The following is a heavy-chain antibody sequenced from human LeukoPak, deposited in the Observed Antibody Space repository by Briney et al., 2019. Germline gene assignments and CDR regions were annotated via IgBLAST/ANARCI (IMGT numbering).Heavy chain of an antibody. CDR1: GYTLAGYY. J-gene: IGHJ4*02. CDR2: IKPNSGGT. V-gene: IGHV1-2*02. D-gene: IGHD6-6*01. CDR3: ARGGISGSSSFFDY. Sequence: ASVRVSCKASGYTLAGYYIHWVRQAPGQGLEWMGWIKPNSGGTQLAQKLQGRVTMTTDTSTSTAYMELRSLRSDDTAVYYCARGGISGSSSFFDYWGQGTLVTVSS.